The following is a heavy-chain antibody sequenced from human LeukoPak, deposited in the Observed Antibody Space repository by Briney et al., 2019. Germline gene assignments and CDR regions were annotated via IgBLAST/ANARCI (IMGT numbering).Heavy chain of an antibody. CDR3: AKGGILEWTYYFDY. V-gene: IGHV3-9*01. CDR2: ISWNSGSI. Sequence: QPGRSLRLSCAASGFTFDDYAMPWVRQAPGKGLEWVSGISWNSGSIGYADSVKGRFTISRDNAKNSLYLQMNSLRAEDTALYYCAKGGILEWTYYFDYWGQGTLVTVSS. J-gene: IGHJ4*02. CDR1: GFTFDDYA. D-gene: IGHD3-3*01.